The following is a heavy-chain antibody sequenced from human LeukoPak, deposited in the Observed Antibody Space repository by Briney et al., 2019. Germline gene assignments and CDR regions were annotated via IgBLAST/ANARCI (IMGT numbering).Heavy chain of an antibody. CDR3: ARGDATKLYGMDG. D-gene: IGHD5-24*01. CDR1: RFTVSSNY. Sequence: GGSLTLSCAPSRFTVSSNYMSWVRQAPEKGLEWVSVIYSGGSTYYADSVKGRFTISRDNSKNTLYLQMNSLRAEDTAVYYCARGDATKLYGMDGWGKGTTVTVSS. J-gene: IGHJ6*04. V-gene: IGHV3-53*01. CDR2: IYSGGST.